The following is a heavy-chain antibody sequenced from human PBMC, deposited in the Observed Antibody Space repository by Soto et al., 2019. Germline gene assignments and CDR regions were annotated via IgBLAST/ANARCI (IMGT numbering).Heavy chain of an antibody. J-gene: IGHJ6*02. D-gene: IGHD2-21*01. CDR2: ISSDSGSI. CDR3: ARNSFPHYYYGVDV. V-gene: IGHV3-48*02. Sequence: EVQLVESGGGLVQPGGSLRLSCAASGFTFSSYSMNWVRQAPGKGLEWVSYISSDSGSIYYADSVKGRFTISRDNAKNSLYLQMNSLADEDTAVFYCARNSFPHYYYGVDVWGQGTTVTVSS. CDR1: GFTFSSYS.